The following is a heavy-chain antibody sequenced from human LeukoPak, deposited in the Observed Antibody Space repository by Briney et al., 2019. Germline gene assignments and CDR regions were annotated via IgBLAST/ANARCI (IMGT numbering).Heavy chain of an antibody. D-gene: IGHD3-10*01. Sequence: SETLSLTCAVYGGPFSGYYWSWIRQPPGKGLEWIGEINHSGSTNYNPSLKSRVTISVDTSKNQFSLKLSSVTAADTAVYYCARGGTPGRYYYGSGSYPDYWGQGTLVTVSS. CDR2: INHSGST. V-gene: IGHV4-34*01. CDR3: ARGGTPGRYYYGSGSYPDY. CDR1: GGPFSGYY. J-gene: IGHJ4*02.